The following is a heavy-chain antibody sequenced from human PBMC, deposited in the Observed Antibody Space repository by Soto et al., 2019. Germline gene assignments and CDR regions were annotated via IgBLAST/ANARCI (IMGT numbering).Heavy chain of an antibody. V-gene: IGHV1-46*01. CDR1: GYTFSSYY. CDR3: ARDPNLYCSGTDCYVY. D-gene: IGHD2-2*01. CDR2: INTRGGST. J-gene: IGHJ4*01. Sequence: ASVKVSCKAFGYTFSSYYMHWVRQSPGQGLEWMGIINTRGGSTSYAQKFQGRVTMTRDTSTSTVSMDLSSLRSEDTAVYYCARDPNLYCSGTDCYVYWGHGTLVTVSS.